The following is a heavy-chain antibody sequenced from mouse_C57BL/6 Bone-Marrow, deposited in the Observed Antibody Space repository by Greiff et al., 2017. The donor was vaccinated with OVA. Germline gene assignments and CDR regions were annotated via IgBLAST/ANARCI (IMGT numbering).Heavy chain of an antibody. Sequence: EVMLVESRGGLVQPGESLKLSCESNEYEFPSHDMSWVRKTPEKRLELVAAINSDGGSTYYPDTMERRFIISRDNTKKTLYLQMSSLRSEDTAVYYCARPQTAQVSFAYWGQGTLVTVSA. CDR2: INSDGGST. J-gene: IGHJ3*01. CDR1: EYEFPSHD. D-gene: IGHD3-2*02. V-gene: IGHV5-2*03. CDR3: ARPQTAQVSFAY.